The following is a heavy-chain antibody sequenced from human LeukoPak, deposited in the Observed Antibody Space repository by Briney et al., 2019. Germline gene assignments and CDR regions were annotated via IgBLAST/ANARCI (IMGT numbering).Heavy chain of an antibody. CDR2: ISGSASST. CDR3: AKSRLSGINDAFDI. Sequence: GGSLRLSCAAPGFTFSNYAMSWVRQAPGKGLEWVSAISGSASSTYHADSVKGRFTISRDNSKDTLYLQMNSLRAEDTAVYYCAKSRLSGINDAFDIWGQGTMVTVSS. CDR1: GFTFSNYA. V-gene: IGHV3-23*01. D-gene: IGHD3-3*01. J-gene: IGHJ3*02.